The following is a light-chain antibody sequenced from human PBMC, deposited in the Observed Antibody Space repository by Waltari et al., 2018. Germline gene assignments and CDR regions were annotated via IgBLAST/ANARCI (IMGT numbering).Light chain of an antibody. CDR3: QQYSEWPPYN. Sequence: EIMMTQYPATLSVSPGDRATLSCRASQSIGYNLAWYQQKPGQVPRLLIYDSSTRATGISDKCSGSGSGTEFTLTISSLQSEDFAVYYCQQYSEWPPYNFGQGTKVEIK. CDR1: QSIGYN. J-gene: IGKJ2*01. V-gene: IGKV3-15*01. CDR2: DSS.